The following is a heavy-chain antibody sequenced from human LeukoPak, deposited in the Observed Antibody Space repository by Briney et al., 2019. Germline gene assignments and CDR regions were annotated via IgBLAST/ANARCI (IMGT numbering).Heavy chain of an antibody. V-gene: IGHV4-31*03. J-gene: IGHJ5*02. CDR2: IYYSGST. D-gene: IGHD2/OR15-2a*01. CDR1: GGSISSGGYY. Sequence: SETLSLTCTVPGGSISSGGYYWSWLRQHPGQGLEWIGYIYYSGSTYYNPSLKSRVTISVDTSKNQFSLKLSSVTAADTAVYYCARDSMRNWFDPWGQGTLVTVSS. CDR3: ARDSMRNWFDP.